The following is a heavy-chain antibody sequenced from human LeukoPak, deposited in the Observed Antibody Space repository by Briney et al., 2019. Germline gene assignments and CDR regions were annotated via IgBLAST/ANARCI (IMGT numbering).Heavy chain of an antibody. J-gene: IGHJ6*02. Sequence: PGGSLRLSCAASGFTFSSYAMSWVRQAPGKGLEWVSAITDGGGSTYSADSVTGRFTISRDDSKSTLYLDLNSLRAEDTAVYYCAKDLLYDFWSGYSTDYYYYGMDVWGQGTTVTVSS. CDR2: ITDGGGST. CDR1: GFTFSSYA. D-gene: IGHD3-3*01. CDR3: AKDLLYDFWSGYSTDYYYYGMDV. V-gene: IGHV3-23*01.